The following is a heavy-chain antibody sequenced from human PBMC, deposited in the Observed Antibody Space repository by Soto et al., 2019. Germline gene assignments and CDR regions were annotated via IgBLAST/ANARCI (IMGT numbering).Heavy chain of an antibody. D-gene: IGHD5-12*01. CDR1: GFTFSSYA. J-gene: IGHJ4*02. CDR3: AKDPDVDIVATDFDY. CDR2: ISGSGGST. V-gene: IGHV3-23*01. Sequence: GGSLRLSCAASGFTFSSYAMSWVRQAPGKGLEWVSAISGSGGSTYYADSVRGRFTISRDNSKNTLYLQMNSLRAEDTAVYYCAKDPDVDIVATDFDYWGQGTLVTAPQ.